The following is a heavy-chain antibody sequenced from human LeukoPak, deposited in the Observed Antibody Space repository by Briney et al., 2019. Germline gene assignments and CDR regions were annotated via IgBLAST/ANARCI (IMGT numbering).Heavy chain of an antibody. CDR1: GYTFTSYD. J-gene: IGHJ3*02. CDR3: ARVLGDDFWSGFRSDGIDI. CDR2: MNPNSGNT. D-gene: IGHD3-3*01. Sequence: GASVKVSCKASGYTFTSYDINWVRQATGQGLEWMGRMNPNSGNTDYAQKFQGRVSLTRDTSISTAYMELSGLRSEDTAIYYCARVLGDDFWSGFRSDGIDIWGQGTMVTVSS. V-gene: IGHV1-8*01.